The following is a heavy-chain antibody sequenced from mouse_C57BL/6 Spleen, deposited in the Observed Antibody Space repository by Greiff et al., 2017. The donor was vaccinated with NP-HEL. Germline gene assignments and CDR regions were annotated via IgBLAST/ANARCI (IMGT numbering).Heavy chain of an antibody. J-gene: IGHJ3*01. V-gene: IGHV5-4*01. D-gene: IGHD1-1*01. Sequence: EVQRVESGGGLVKPGGSLKLSCAASGFTFSSYAMSWVRQTPEKRLEWVATISDGGSYTYYPDNVKGRFTITRDNAKNNLYLQMSHLKSEDTAMYYCARDGDCGTPFAYWGQGTLVTVSA. CDR2: ISDGGSYT. CDR1: GFTFSSYA. CDR3: ARDGDCGTPFAY.